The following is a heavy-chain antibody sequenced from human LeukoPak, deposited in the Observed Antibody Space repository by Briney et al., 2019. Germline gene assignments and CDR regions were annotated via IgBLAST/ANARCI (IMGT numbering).Heavy chain of an antibody. J-gene: IGHJ5*02. D-gene: IGHD6-6*01. CDR3: ARYSDSSYTA. CDR1: GFTLSNYA. CDR2: ISTDGGGT. V-gene: IGHV3-64*01. Sequence: PGGSLRLSCAASGFTLSNYAMHWVRQAPGKGLEYVSAISTDGGGTYYANSVKGRFTISRDNSKNTLYLQMDSLRGDDMAVYYCARYSDSSYTAWGQGTLVTVSS.